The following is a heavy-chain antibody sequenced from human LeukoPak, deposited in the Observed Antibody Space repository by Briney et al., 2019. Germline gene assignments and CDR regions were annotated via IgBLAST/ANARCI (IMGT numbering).Heavy chain of an antibody. V-gene: IGHV1-46*01. D-gene: IGHD6-13*01. CDR3: ATRRGSSWRTVPPYAFAPFDP. CDR2: INPSGGST. Sequence: ASVKVSCKASGYTFTSYYMHWVRQAPGQGLEWMGIINPSGGSTSYAQKFQGRVTMTRDTSTSTVYMELSSLRSEDTAVYYCATRRGSSWRTVPPYAFAPFDPWGQGTLVTVSS. CDR1: GYTFTSYY. J-gene: IGHJ5*02.